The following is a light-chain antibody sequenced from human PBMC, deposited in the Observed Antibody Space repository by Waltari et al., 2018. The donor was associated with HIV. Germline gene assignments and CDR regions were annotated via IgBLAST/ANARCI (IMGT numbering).Light chain of an antibody. CDR2: DAS. J-gene: IGKJ2*01. CDR1: QSVSSY. CDR3: QQRYNWLDT. V-gene: IGKV3-11*01. Sequence: EIVLTQSPATLSLSPAERATLSCRASQSVSSYLAWYQQKPGQAPRLLIYDASNRATGIPARFSGSGSGTDFTLTISSLEPEDFAVYYCQQRYNWLDTFGQGTKLEIK.